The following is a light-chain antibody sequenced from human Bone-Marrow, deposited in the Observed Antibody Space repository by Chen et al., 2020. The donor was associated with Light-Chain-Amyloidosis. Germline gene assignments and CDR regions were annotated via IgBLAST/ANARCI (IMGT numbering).Light chain of an antibody. V-gene: IGKV3-11*01. CDR3: QQRQAWPIT. CDR2: DTS. J-gene: IGKJ4*01. Sequence: EIVLTQSPATLSLSPGERATLSCRASQSVSNYLAWYQQRPGQAPRLLIYDTSNRAPGIPARFSGRGSGTDFTLTISSLQPEEFAIYYCQQRQAWPITFGGGTNVEIK. CDR1: QSVSNY.